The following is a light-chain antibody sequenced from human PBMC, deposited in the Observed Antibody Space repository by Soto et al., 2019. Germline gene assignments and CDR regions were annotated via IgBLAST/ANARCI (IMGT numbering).Light chain of an antibody. J-gene: IGLJ1*01. CDR3: SSYTRSSTPFV. Sequence: QSALTQPASVSASPGQSITISCTGNSSDVGAYNYVSWYQQDPGKVPKLMIYEVTKRPSGVSHRFSGSKSGNTASLTISGLQAEDEADYYCSSYTRSSTPFVFGTGTKVTVL. CDR2: EVT. CDR1: SSDVGAYNY. V-gene: IGLV2-14*01.